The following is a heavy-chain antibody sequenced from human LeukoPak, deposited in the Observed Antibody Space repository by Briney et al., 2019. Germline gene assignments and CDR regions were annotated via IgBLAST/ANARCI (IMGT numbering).Heavy chain of an antibody. CDR3: ARSGETPWHSSSWYTPSDFDY. D-gene: IGHD6-13*01. J-gene: IGHJ4*02. Sequence: ASVKVSCKASGYTFTGYYMHWVRQAPGQGLEWMGWINPNSGGTNYAQKFQGRVTMTRDTSISTAYMELSRLRSDDTAVYYCARSGETPWHSSSWYTPSDFDYWGQGTLVTVSS. CDR2: INPNSGGT. CDR1: GYTFTGYY. V-gene: IGHV1-2*02.